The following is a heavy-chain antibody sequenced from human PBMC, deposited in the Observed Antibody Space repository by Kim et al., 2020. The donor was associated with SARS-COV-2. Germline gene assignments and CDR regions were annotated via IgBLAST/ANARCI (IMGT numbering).Heavy chain of an antibody. V-gene: IGHV3-23*01. CDR3: AKGLQKGVYYGSGKFNWFDP. J-gene: IGHJ5*02. CDR2: ISGSGGST. D-gene: IGHD3-10*01. CDR1: GFTFSSYA. Sequence: GGSLRLSCAASGFTFSSYAMSWVRQAPGKGLEWVSAISGSGGSTYYADSVKGRFTISRDNSKNTLYLQMNSLRAEDTAVYYCAKGLQKGVYYGSGKFNWFDPWGQGTLVTVSS.